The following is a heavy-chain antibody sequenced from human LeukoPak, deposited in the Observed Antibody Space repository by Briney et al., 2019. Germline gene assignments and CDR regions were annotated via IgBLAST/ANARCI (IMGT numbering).Heavy chain of an antibody. CDR2: ISSSSSYI. CDR3: ARDPGFDNDY. V-gene: IGHV3-21*01. CDR1: GFTFSSYR. D-gene: IGHD3-16*01. J-gene: IGHJ4*02. Sequence: GGSLRLSCAATGFTFSSYRMNWVRQATGKGLEWVSSISSSSSYIYYADSVKGRFTISRDNAKNSLYLQMNSLRAEDTAVYYCARDPGFDNDYWGQGTLVTVSS.